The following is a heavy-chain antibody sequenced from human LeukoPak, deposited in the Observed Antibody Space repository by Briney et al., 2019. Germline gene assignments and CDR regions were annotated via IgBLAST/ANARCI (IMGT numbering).Heavy chain of an antibody. CDR3: AKDGVGTSGWRT. CDR2: ISGSGDTT. CDR1: GFTFSRNA. V-gene: IGHV3-23*01. Sequence: TGGSLRLSCAASGFTFSRNAMSWVRQAPGKGLEWVSCISGSGDTTYYADSVKGRFTISRDNFENTLYLQMNSLRGEDTAVYYCAKDGVGTSGWRTWGQGTLVTVSS. D-gene: IGHD6-19*01. J-gene: IGHJ4*02.